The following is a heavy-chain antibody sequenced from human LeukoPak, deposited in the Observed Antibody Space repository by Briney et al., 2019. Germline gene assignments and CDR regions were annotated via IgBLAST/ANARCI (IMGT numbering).Heavy chain of an antibody. D-gene: IGHD2-2*01. V-gene: IGHV1-2*02. Sequence: ASVKVSCKTSGYTFTANFIHWVRQAPGQGLEWMGWISPTNGDTRYAQKFQGRVTMTRDTSISTAYMELSRLRSDDTAVYYCARDDSIVVVPAAIWGANWFDPWGQGTLVTVSS. J-gene: IGHJ5*02. CDR1: GYTFTANF. CDR3: ARDDSIVVVPAAIWGANWFDP. CDR2: ISPTNGDT.